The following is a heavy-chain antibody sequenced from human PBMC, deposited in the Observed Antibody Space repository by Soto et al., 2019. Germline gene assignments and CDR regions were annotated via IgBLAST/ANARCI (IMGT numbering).Heavy chain of an antibody. D-gene: IGHD2-15*01. J-gene: IGHJ4*02. CDR1: GFSPSTSGVG. CDR3: AHSPCTGCTCYLFDY. Sequence: QITLKESGPPLVKPTQTLTLTCSISGFSPSTSGVGVGWIRQPPGKSLEWLALIYWDDVQRYTPSLETRLTITKDNFRSQVVLTMTNMDPVDTATYYCAHSPCTGCTCYLFDYWGQGTLVTVSS. V-gene: IGHV2-5*02. CDR2: IYWDDVQ.